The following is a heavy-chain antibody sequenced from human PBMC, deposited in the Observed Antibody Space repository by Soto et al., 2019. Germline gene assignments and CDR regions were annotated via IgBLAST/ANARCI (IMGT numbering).Heavy chain of an antibody. J-gene: IGHJ5*02. CDR1: GGSISSYY. CDR3: AREYSSGWARWFDP. V-gene: IGHV4-59*01. Sequence: SETLSLTCTVSGGSISSYYWSWIRQPPGKGLEWIGYMYFSGSTNYNPSLKSRVTISVDTSKNQFSLKLSSVTAADTAVYYCAREYSSGWARWFDPWGQGTLVTVSS. D-gene: IGHD6-19*01. CDR2: MYFSGST.